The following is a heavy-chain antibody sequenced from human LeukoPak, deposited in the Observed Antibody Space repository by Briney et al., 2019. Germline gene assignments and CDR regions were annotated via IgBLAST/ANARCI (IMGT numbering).Heavy chain of an antibody. CDR1: GFTFSRDW. V-gene: IGHV3-74*01. Sequence: PGGSLRLSCAASGFTFSRDWMDWVRQAPGKGLVYVSRISGDGSNTNYADFVKGRFTISRDNAKNTLYLQMNSLRADDTAVYYCARDRDGYSSWGQGTLATVSS. CDR3: ARDRDGYSS. CDR2: ISGDGSNT. J-gene: IGHJ5*02. D-gene: IGHD5-24*01.